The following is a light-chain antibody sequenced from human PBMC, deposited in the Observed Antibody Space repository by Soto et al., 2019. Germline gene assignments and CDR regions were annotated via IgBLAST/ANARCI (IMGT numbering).Light chain of an antibody. CDR1: QSISSY. J-gene: IGKJ2*01. CDR3: QQSYSTPYT. Sequence: DIQMTQSPSSLAASVGDRVTITCRASQSISSYLNWYQQKPGKAPKLLISAASSLQSGVPSRFSGNGSGTYFTLTISSLQPEDFPTYYCQQSYSTPYTFGQGTNLEIK. CDR2: AAS. V-gene: IGKV1-39*01.